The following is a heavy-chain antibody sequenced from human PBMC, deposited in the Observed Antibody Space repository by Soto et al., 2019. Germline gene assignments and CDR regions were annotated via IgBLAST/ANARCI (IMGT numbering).Heavy chain of an antibody. D-gene: IGHD3-22*01. J-gene: IGHJ6*04. CDR3: ARTDRAIFYGMDV. V-gene: IGHV4-34*01. CDR2: IDHSGST. CDR1: GGSFSAYY. Sequence: SETLSLTCAVYGGSFSAYYWSWIRQPPGKGLEWIGEIDHSGSTNYNPSLESRVTISVDTSKNQFSLKVSSVTAADTAVYHCARTDRAIFYGMDVWGKGPTVTVSS.